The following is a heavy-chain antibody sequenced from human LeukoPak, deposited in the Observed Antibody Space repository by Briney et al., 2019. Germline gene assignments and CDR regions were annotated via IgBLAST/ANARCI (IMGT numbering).Heavy chain of an antibody. V-gene: IGHV3-9*01. Sequence: QAGGSLRLSCAASGFTFDDYAMHWVRHAPGKGLEWVSGISWNSGSIGYADSVKGRFTISRDNAKNSLYLQMNSLRAEDTALYYCAKEREYYDILTGYYPKGYFDYWGQGTLVTVSS. CDR1: GFTFDDYA. J-gene: IGHJ4*02. CDR3: AKEREYYDILTGYYPKGYFDY. D-gene: IGHD3-9*01. CDR2: ISWNSGSI.